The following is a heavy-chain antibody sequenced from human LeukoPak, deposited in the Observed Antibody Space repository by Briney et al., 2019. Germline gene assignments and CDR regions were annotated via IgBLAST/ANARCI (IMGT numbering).Heavy chain of an antibody. J-gene: IGHJ3*02. D-gene: IGHD3-3*01. CDR2: INHNSGGT. CDR1: GYTLTGYY. V-gene: IGHV1-2*06. Sequence: GASVKVSCKASGYTLTGYYMHWVRQAPGQGLEWMGRINHNSGGTNYAQKFQGRVTMTRDTSISTAYMELSRLRSDDTAVYYCARDYDFWSGYFNDAFHIWGQGTMVTVSS. CDR3: ARDYDFWSGYFNDAFHI.